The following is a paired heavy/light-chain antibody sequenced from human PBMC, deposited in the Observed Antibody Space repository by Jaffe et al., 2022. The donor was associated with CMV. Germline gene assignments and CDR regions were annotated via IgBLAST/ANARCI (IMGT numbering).Light chain of an antibody. CDR1: QSLVHSDGNTY. Sequence: DVVMTQSPLSLPVTLGQPASISCRSSQSLVHSDGNTYLNWFQQRPGQSPRRLIYKVSNRDSGVPDRFSGSGSGTDFTLKISRVEAEDVGVYYCMQGTHWPPTFGQGTKLEIK. CDR3: MQGTHWPPT. CDR2: KVS. V-gene: IGKV2-30*02. J-gene: IGKJ2*01.
Heavy chain of an antibody. V-gene: IGHV3-49*04. J-gene: IGHJ6*03. CDR3: TRDNRMVRGVIIRIPNDYYMDV. D-gene: IGHD3-10*01. CDR1: GFTFGDYA. CDR2: IRSKAYGGTT. Sequence: EVQLVESGGGLVQPGRSLRLSCTASGFTFGDYAMSWVRQAPGKGLEWVGFIRSKAYGGTTEYAASVKGRFTISRDDSKSIAYLQMNSLKTEDTAVYYCTRDNRMVRGVIIRIPNDYYMDVWGKGTTVTVSS.